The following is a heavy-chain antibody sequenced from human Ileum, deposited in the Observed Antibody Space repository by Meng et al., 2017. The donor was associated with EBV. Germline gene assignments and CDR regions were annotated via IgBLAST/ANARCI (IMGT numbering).Heavy chain of an antibody. J-gene: IGHJ5*02. Sequence: HLQESGPGPVQPPQSLSLSCVISGDSVSSDKTAWNWIRQSPSRGLEWLGRTYRRSRWYYDYALSVKSRINISPDTSKNQVSLQLNSVTDEETGIYYCATSRIAKFDRWGQGTLVTVSS. CDR2: TYRRSRWYY. V-gene: IGHV6-1*01. CDR3: ATSRIAKFDR. CDR1: GDSVSSDKTA.